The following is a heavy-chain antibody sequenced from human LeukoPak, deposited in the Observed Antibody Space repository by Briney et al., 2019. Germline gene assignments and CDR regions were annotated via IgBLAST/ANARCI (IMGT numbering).Heavy chain of an antibody. J-gene: IGHJ4*02. CDR3: ARKPLLWFGESAESSPLPDY. CDR1: GFTFSSYG. CDR2: ISYDGSNK. V-gene: IGHV3-30*03. Sequence: GGSLRLSCAASGFTFSSYGMHWVRQAPGKGLEWVAVISYDGSNKYYADSVKGRFTISGDNSKNTLYLQMNSLRAEDTAVYYCARKPLLWFGESAESSPLPDYWGQGTLVTVSS. D-gene: IGHD3-10*01.